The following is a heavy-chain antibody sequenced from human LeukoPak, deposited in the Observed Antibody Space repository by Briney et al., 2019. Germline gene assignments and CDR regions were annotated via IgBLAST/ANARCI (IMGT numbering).Heavy chain of an antibody. CDR2: MYTSGST. CDR1: GGSISTYY. Sequence: TSETLSLTCTVSGGSISTYYWSWIRQPAGKGLEWIGRMYTSGSTNYNPSLKGRVTMSVDTSKNQFSLRLSPVTAADTAVYYCARAVAGFYFDYWGQGTLVTVSS. V-gene: IGHV4-4*07. D-gene: IGHD6-19*01. CDR3: ARAVAGFYFDY. J-gene: IGHJ4*02.